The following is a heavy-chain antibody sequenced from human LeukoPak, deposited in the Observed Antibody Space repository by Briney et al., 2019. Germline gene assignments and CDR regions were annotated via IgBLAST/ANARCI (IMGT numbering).Heavy chain of an antibody. CDR2: IYYSGST. Sequence: SETLSLTCTVSGGSISSYYWSWIRQPPGKGLEWIGYIYYSGSTNYNPSLKSRVTISVDTSKNQFSLKLSSVTAADTAMYYCARGGPYSSSWYGPVGMDVWGQGTTVTVSS. V-gene: IGHV4-59*01. CDR3: ARGGPYSSSWYGPVGMDV. CDR1: GGSISSYY. J-gene: IGHJ6*02. D-gene: IGHD6-13*01.